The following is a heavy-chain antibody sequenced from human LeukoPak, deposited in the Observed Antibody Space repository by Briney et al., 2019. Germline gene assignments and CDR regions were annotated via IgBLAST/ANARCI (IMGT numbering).Heavy chain of an antibody. CDR1: GITLSNYG. V-gene: IGHV3-23*01. CDR3: AKERLGGNYGDYAVDY. J-gene: IGHJ4*02. D-gene: IGHD4-17*01. CDR2: ISDSGGRT. Sequence: GGSLRLSCAVSGITLSNYGMSWVRQAPGKGLEWVAGISDSGGRTNYADSVKGRFTISRDNPKKTLDLHMDSLRAEDTAVYYCAKERLGGNYGDYAVDYWGQGTMVTVSS.